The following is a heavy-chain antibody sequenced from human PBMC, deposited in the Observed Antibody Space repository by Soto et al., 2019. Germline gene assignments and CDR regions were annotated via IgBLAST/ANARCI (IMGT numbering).Heavy chain of an antibody. CDR2: IRNKANSYTT. D-gene: IGHD1-26*01. CDR1: GFTFSDHS. J-gene: IGHJ4*01. Sequence: EVPLVESGGGVVQPGGSQRLSCAASGFTFSDHSMDWVRQAPGKGLEWVGRIRNKANSYTTDYAASVKGRFTISRDDSKDSLYLQMNSLKTEDTAIYYCARDSGKGAYFDYWGHGTLATVSS. CDR3: ARDSGKGAYFDY. V-gene: IGHV3-72*01.